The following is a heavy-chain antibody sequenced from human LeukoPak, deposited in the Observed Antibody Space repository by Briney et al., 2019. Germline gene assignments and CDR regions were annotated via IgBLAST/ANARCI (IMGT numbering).Heavy chain of an antibody. J-gene: IGHJ4*02. CDR1: GGSISSYY. V-gene: IGHV4-59*01. D-gene: IGHD5-18*01. CDR3: ARAASGYSYVRDY. CDR2: IYYSGST. Sequence: PSETLSLTCTVSGGSISSYYWSWIRQPPGKGLEWIGYIYYSGSTNYNPSLKSRVTVSVDTSKNQFSLKLSSVTAADTAVYYCARAASGYSYVRDYWGQGTLVTVSS.